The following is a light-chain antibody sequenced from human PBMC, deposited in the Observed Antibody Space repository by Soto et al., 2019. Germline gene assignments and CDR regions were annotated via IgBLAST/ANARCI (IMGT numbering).Light chain of an antibody. Sequence: EIVMTQSPATLSVSPGERATLSCRASQSVSTNLAWYQQKPGQTPRLLIYATSTRATGIPARFSGSGSGTEFTLPISSLQSEDFAVYYCQHYNNWPLTFGGGTKVDIK. V-gene: IGKV3-15*01. J-gene: IGKJ4*01. CDR2: ATS. CDR3: QHYNNWPLT. CDR1: QSVSTN.